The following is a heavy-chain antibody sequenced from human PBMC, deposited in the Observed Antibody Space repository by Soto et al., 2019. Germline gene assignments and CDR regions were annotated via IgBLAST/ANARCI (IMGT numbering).Heavy chain of an antibody. CDR2: ISGSGGST. Sequence: GGSLRLSCAASGFTFSSYAMSWVRQAPGKGLEWVSAISGSGGSTYYADSVKGRFTISRDNSKNTLYLQMNSLRAEDTAVYYCARNNWNYRTDYYYYYYVDVWGKGTTVTVSS. D-gene: IGHD1-7*01. CDR1: GFTFSSYA. J-gene: IGHJ6*03. CDR3: ARNNWNYRTDYYYYYYVDV. V-gene: IGHV3-23*01.